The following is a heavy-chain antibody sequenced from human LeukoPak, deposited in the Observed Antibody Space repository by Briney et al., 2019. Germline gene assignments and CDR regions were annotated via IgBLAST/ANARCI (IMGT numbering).Heavy chain of an antibody. Sequence: GGSLRLSCAASGFTFSSYSMNWVRQAPGKGLEWVSSISSSSSYIYYADSVKGRFTISRDNAKNSLYLQMNSLRAEDTAVYYCARLPLAYCGGDCYSGAFDIWGQGTMVTVSS. CDR3: ARLPLAYCGGDCYSGAFDI. V-gene: IGHV3-21*01. CDR1: GFTFSSYS. J-gene: IGHJ3*02. D-gene: IGHD2-21*02. CDR2: ISSSSSYI.